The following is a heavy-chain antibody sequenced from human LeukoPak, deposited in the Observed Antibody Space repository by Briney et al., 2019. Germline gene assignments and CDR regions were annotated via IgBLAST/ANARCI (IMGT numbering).Heavy chain of an antibody. Sequence: GGSLRLSCAASGFTVSSNYMSWVRQAPGKGLEWVSVIYSGGSTYYADSVKGRFTISRDNSKNTLYLQMNSLRAEDTAVYYCARGPSVGATTIDFDYWGQGTLVTVPS. J-gene: IGHJ4*02. D-gene: IGHD1-26*01. CDR2: IYSGGST. V-gene: IGHV3-53*01. CDR3: ARGPSVGATTIDFDY. CDR1: GFTVSSNY.